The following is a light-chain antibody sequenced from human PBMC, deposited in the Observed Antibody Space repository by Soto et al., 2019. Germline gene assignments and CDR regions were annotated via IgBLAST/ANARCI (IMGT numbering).Light chain of an antibody. CDR3: HQYNTYHT. Sequence: DIQMTQSPSTLSASVGDRVTITCRASQNIITWLAWYQQKPGKAPKLLIYKASSLESGVPSRFSGSGSGTEFTLTISSLQPDDFATYFCHQYNTYHTFGQGTKLEIK. J-gene: IGKJ2*01. CDR1: QNIITW. V-gene: IGKV1-5*03. CDR2: KAS.